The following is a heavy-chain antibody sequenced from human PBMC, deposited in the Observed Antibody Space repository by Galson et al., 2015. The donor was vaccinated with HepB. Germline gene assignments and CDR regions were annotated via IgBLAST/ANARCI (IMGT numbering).Heavy chain of an antibody. Sequence: SLRLSCAASGFTFSSYAMHWVRQAPGKGLEWVAVISYDGSIKWYADSVKGRITIARDNSRSTLYLQINSLRPDDTAAYYCARDRVEQWPENHFDYWGQGTLVTVSS. CDR2: ISYDGSIK. CDR3: ARDRVEQWPENHFDY. D-gene: IGHD6-19*01. J-gene: IGHJ4*02. V-gene: IGHV3-30*04. CDR1: GFTFSSYA.